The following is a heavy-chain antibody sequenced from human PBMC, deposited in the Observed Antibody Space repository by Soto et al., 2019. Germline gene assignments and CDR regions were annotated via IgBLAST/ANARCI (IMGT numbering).Heavy chain of an antibody. D-gene: IGHD3-10*01. CDR1: GFTFRTYT. CDR2: IRGFSPYT. Sequence: GGSVRLSCISSGFTFRTYTMNWVRRAPGKGLEWVSGIRGFSPYTFYAESVKGRFTISRDNAKNSLYLQMDSLRAEDTAVYYCARDRGYDAHDYYYNAMDVWGQGTTVTVSS. J-gene: IGHJ6*02. V-gene: IGHV3-21*01. CDR3: ARDRGYDAHDYYYNAMDV.